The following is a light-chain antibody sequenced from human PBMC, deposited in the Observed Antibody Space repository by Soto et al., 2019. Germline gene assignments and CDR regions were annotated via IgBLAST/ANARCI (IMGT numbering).Light chain of an antibody. Sequence: QLVLTQPPSASGTPGQRVTISCSGSSSNIGSNYVYWYQQLPGTAPKLLIYSNNQWPSGVPDRFSGSKSGTSASLAISGLRSEDEADYYCSSYTTSTTIEIGGGTKLTVL. CDR2: SNN. J-gene: IGLJ2*01. V-gene: IGLV1-47*02. CDR3: SSYTTSTTIE. CDR1: SSNIGSNY.